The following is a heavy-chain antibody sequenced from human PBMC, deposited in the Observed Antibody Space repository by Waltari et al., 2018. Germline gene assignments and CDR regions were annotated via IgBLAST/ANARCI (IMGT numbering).Heavy chain of an antibody. CDR1: GGSFSGYY. CDR3: ARGHLGIDAFDI. D-gene: IGHD3-3*02. V-gene: IGHV4-34*01. Sequence: QVQLQQLGAGLLKHSETLSLTCAVYGGSFSGYYWSWTRQPPGKGLEWSGEINHSGSTNYNPSRKSRVTISVDTSKNQFSLKLSSVTAADTAVYYCARGHLGIDAFDIWGQGTMVTVSS. J-gene: IGHJ3*02. CDR2: INHSGST.